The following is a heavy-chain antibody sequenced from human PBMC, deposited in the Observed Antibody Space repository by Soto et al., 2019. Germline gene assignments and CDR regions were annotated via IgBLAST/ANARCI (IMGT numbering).Heavy chain of an antibody. CDR1: GFTFSSYA. D-gene: IGHD3-22*01. V-gene: IGHV3-30-3*01. J-gene: IGHJ4*02. CDR2: ISYDGSNK. CDR3: AREVYDTSGYYIDF. Sequence: GGSLRLSCAASGFTFSSYAMHWVRQAPGRGLEWVAVISYDGSNKYYADSVKGRFTISRDNSKNTLYLQMNSLRAEDTAVYYCAREVYDTSGYYIDFWGPGTLVTVSS.